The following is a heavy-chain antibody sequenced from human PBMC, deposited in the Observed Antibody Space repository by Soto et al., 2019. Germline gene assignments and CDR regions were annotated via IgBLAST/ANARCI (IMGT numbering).Heavy chain of an antibody. V-gene: IGHV1-24*01. D-gene: IGHD3-3*01. Sequence: ASVKVSCKVSGYTLTELSMHWVRQAPGKGLEWMGGFDPEDGETIYAQKFQGRVTMTEDTSTDTAYMELSSLRSEDTAVYYCATFGPNFWSGYPLADVWGQGTTVTVSS. CDR1: GYTLTELS. CDR3: ATFGPNFWSGYPLADV. J-gene: IGHJ6*02. CDR2: FDPEDGET.